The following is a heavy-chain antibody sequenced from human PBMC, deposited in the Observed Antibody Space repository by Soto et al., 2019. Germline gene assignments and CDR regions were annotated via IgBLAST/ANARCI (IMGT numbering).Heavy chain of an antibody. CDR2: ISPFNGNT. Sequence: ASVKVSCKSSGYPFTHYGITWIRQARGQGLEWMGWISPFNGNTNYGQTLQGRVTLTTETSTSTVYMELRSLRSDDTAVYYCARHTRYCSGGSCYYYGMDVWGQGTTVTVSS. CDR1: GYPFTHYG. CDR3: ARHTRYCSGGSCYYYGMDV. V-gene: IGHV1-18*01. J-gene: IGHJ6*02. D-gene: IGHD2-15*01.